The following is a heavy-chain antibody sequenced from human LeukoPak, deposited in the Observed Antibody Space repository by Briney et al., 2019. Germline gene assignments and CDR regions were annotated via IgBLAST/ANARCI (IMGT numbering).Heavy chain of an antibody. D-gene: IGHD2-15*01. J-gene: IGHJ4*02. CDR2: ISPSSSTI. CDR3: ARFEVLGGY. CDR1: GFTFSSYS. V-gene: IGHV3-48*01. Sequence: SGGSLRLSCAASGFTFSSYSMNWVRQAPGKGLEWVSYISPSSSTIYYADSVKGRFTISRENAKNSLYLQMNSLRAEDTAVYYCARFEVLGGYWGQGTLVTVSS.